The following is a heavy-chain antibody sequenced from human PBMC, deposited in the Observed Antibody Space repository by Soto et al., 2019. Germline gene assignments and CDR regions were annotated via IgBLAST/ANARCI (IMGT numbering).Heavy chain of an antibody. V-gene: IGHV6-1*01. CDR3: ARDHIVVVPAAMLGAFDI. J-gene: IGHJ3*02. CDR1: GTSFSSNIAA. CDR2: TYYRSKWYN. Sequence: SQALFLSCAISGTSFSSNIAAWNWIRQSPSRGLEWLGRTYYRSKWYNDYAVSVKSRITINPDTSKNQFSLQLNSVTPEDTAVYYCARDHIVVVPAAMLGAFDIWG. D-gene: IGHD2-2*01.